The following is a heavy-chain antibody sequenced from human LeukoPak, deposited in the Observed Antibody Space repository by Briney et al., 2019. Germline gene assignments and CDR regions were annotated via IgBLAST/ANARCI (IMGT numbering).Heavy chain of an antibody. CDR2: ISTYTNNT. CDR3: SRARPDFGSFYTVSDY. CDR1: GYTFTNYG. Sequence: ASVKVSCKASGYTFTNYGINWVRQAPGQGLEWMGWISTYTNNTNYSQKLQGRVTMTTDTSTSTAYMELRSLRSDDTAMYYCSRARPDFGSFYTVSDYWGQGTLLTVSS. D-gene: IGHD1-26*01. J-gene: IGHJ4*02. V-gene: IGHV1-18*01.